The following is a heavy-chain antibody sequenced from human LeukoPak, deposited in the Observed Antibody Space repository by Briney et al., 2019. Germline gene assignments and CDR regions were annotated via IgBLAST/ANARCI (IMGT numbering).Heavy chain of an antibody. CDR3: ARPFIETPSLGALDY. D-gene: IGHD4-23*01. CDR2: INPDSGGT. Sequence: ASVKVSCKASGYTFTDYYMHWVRQAPGQGLEWMGWINPDSGGTNYAQNFQGRVTMTRDTSISTAYMELSRLRSDDTAVYYCARPFIETPSLGALDYWGEGTLVTVSS. V-gene: IGHV1-2*02. CDR1: GYTFTDYY. J-gene: IGHJ4*02.